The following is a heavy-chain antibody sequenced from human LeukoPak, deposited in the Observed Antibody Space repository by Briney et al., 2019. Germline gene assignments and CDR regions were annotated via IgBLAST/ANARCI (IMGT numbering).Heavy chain of an antibody. CDR2: ISYDGSNK. CDR3: AKDLSSGGSWRGFTGFDP. V-gene: IGHV3-30*18. CDR1: GFTFSSYG. Sequence: GGSLRLSCAASGFTFSSYGMHWVRQAPGKGLEWVAVISYDGSNKYYADSVKGRFTISRDNSKNTLYLQMNSLRAEDTAVYYCAKDLSSGGSWRGFTGFDPWGQGTLVTVSS. J-gene: IGHJ5*02. D-gene: IGHD2-15*01.